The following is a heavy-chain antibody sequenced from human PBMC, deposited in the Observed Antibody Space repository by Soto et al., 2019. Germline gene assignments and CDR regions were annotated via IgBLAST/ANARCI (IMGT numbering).Heavy chain of an antibody. V-gene: IGHV1-18*01. Sequence: AAVKVSCKASGYTFTSYVISWVRQAPGQGLEWMGWISAYNGNTNDAQKLQGRVTMTTDTSTSTTYMDLRSLRSDDTAVYYCARERQQNSFDPLGQGTLVTFSS. CDR2: ISAYNGNT. J-gene: IGHJ5*02. CDR1: GYTFTSYV. CDR3: ARERQQNSFDP.